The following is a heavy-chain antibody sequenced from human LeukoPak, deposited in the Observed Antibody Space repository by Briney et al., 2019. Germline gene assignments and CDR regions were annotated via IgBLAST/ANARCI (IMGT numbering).Heavy chain of an antibody. Sequence: PSETLSLTCTVSGGSISDTNYYWGWIRQPPGKGLEWIGIIFHSGSTYYNPSLKSRVTISVDRSKNQFSLKLSSVTAADTAVYYCARVDSSGYYPDYWGQGTLVTVSS. J-gene: IGHJ4*02. CDR3: ARVDSSGYYPDY. V-gene: IGHV4-39*07. CDR2: IFHSGST. CDR1: GGSISDTNYY. D-gene: IGHD3-22*01.